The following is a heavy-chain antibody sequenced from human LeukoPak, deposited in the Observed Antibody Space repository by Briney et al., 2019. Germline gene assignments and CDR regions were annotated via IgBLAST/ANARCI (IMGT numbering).Heavy chain of an antibody. V-gene: IGHV3-30*04. D-gene: IGHD3-10*01. CDR2: ISYDGSNK. CDR3: ARDGSGTSIWYEYYYYMDV. CDR1: GFTFSSYA. Sequence: PGGSLRLSCVASGFTFSSYAMHWVRQAPGKGLERVAVISYDGSNKYYADSVKGRFTISRDNSKNTVYLQMNSLRAEDTAVYYCARDGSGTSIWYEYYYYMDVWGKGTTVTVSS. J-gene: IGHJ6*03.